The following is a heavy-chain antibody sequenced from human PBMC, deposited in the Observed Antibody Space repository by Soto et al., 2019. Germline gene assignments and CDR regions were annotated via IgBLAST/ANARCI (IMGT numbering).Heavy chain of an antibody. V-gene: IGHV2-5*02. J-gene: IGHJ4*02. CDR1: GFSLTTSGVG. D-gene: IGHD3-3*01. CDR3: AHRVLRTVFGLVTTTAIYFDF. Sequence: QITLNESGPPVVRPTEPLTLTCRFSGFSLTTSGVGVGWVRQSPGKAPEWLALIYWDDDKRYSESLKSRLTITKDTSKTQVVLTVANLDPTDTATYYCAHRVLRTVFGLVTTTAIYFDFWGQGTPVAVSS. CDR2: IYWDDDK.